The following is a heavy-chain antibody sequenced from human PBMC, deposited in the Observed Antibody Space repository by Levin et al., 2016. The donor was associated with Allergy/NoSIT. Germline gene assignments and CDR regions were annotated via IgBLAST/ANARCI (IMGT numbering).Heavy chain of an antibody. J-gene: IGHJ5*02. D-gene: IGHD2-2*01. CDR2: IDPGDSHT. CDR3: ARIVRETVVVPNTVRWIDP. V-gene: IGHV5-10-1*01. CDR1: GYSFPSYW. Sequence: GGSLRLSCKGSGYSFPSYWVSWVRQTPGKGLEWMGRIDPGDSHTSYSPSFQGHVTISVDKSISTVYLQWSSLKASDTAMYYCARIVRETVVVPNTVRWIDPWGQGTLVTVSS.